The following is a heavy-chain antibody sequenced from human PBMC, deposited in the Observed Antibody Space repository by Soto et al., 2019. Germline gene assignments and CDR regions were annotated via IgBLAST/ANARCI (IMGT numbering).Heavy chain of an antibody. CDR3: ARDHRWGYEYGDYGGS. CDR1: GFSLDEYG. J-gene: IGHJ5*01. V-gene: IGHV3-20*04. Sequence: EVQLVESGGGIIRPGGSLRLACAVSGFSLDEYGMSWVRQAPGKGPEWVSGMHRNGGTTGYADSVKGRFTISRDDAKNSLYLQMSSLRAEDTAFYYCARDHRWGYEYGDYGGSWGHGTLVTVSS. D-gene: IGHD4-17*01. CDR2: MHRNGGTT.